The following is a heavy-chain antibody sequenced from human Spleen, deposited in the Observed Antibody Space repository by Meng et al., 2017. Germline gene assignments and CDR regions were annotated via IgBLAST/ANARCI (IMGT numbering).Heavy chain of an antibody. CDR2: INVYSGTT. V-gene: IGHV1-18*01. J-gene: IGHJ4*02. D-gene: IGHD2-15*01. CDR3: TILSHCTGGTCYPYDY. CDR1: GYTFSNYG. Sequence: QVQLVQSGAEVKKPGASVKVSCKASGYTFSNYGITWVRQAPGQGLEWVGWINVYSGTTNYAQNIQDRVIMTTDTSTSTAYMELRSLRSDDTAVYYCTILSHCTGGTCYPYDYWGQGTLVTVSS.